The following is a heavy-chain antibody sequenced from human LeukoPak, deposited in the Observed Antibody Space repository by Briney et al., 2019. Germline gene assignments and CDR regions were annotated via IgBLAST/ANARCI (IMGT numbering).Heavy chain of an antibody. CDR3: ARGPRSGHHDY. J-gene: IGHJ4*02. V-gene: IGHV4-4*07. CDR2: IYSSGTT. CDR1: GGSVSRYF. Sequence: SETLSLTCSVAGGSVSRYFWSWIRQPAGKGLEWIGRIYSSGTTNYNPSLKSRVTMSVDTSKNQFSLKLNSVTAADTAVYYCARGPRSGHHDYWGQGVLVTVSS. D-gene: IGHD6-19*01.